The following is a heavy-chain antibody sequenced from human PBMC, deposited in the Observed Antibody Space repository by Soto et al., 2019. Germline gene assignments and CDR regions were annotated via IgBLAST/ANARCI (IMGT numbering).Heavy chain of an antibody. CDR2: ISGNGAGT. J-gene: IGHJ4*02. CDR1: GFTFSSYG. V-gene: IGHV3-23*01. Sequence: EVPLLESGGGLVQPGGSLRLSCVASGFTFSSYGVTWVRQAPGKGLEWVSSISGNGAGTYYADSVKGRFTVSRDNSKNTLNLQMNSLRAEDTAVYYCAKIIDAGGIDYWGQGTLVTVSS. CDR3: AKIIDAGGIDY. D-gene: IGHD6-13*01.